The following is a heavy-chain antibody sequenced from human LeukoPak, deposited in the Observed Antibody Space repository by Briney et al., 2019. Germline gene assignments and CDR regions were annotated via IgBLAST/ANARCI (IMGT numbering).Heavy chain of an antibody. D-gene: IGHD3-10*01. CDR3: ARDKPYYYGSGSRKNWFDP. Sequence: SETLSLTCTVSGGSVSSGSYYWSWIRQPPGKGLEWIGYIYYSGSTNYNPSLKSRVTISVDTSKNQFSLKLSPVTAADTAVYYCARDKPYYYGSGSRKNWFDPWGQGTLVTVSS. J-gene: IGHJ5*02. CDR1: GGSVSSGSYY. V-gene: IGHV4-61*01. CDR2: IYYSGST.